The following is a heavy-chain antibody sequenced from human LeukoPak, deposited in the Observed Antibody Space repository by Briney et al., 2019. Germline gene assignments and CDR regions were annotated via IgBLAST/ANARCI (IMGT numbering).Heavy chain of an antibody. CDR1: GFTFSNHG. D-gene: IGHD3-3*01. J-gene: IGHJ4*02. Sequence: GGSLRLSCAASGFTFSNHGIHWVRQAPGTGMEWVAVIWYDGSNKYYADSVMGRFTISRDKSKNTLYLQIKSQSADDTTVCYCVRCGSYYDFWSGYVDYWGQGTLVTVSS. CDR3: VRCGSYYDFWSGYVDY. CDR2: IWYDGSNK. V-gene: IGHV3-33*01.